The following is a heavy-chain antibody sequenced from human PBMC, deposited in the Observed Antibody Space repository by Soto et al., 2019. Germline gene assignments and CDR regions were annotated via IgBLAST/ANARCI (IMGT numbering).Heavy chain of an antibody. Sequence: SQTLSLTFAISGDSVSSNSAAWNWIRQSPSRGLEWLGRTYYRSKWYNDYAISVKSRITINPDTSKNQFSLHLNSVTPEDTAVYYCARDPGYALSTFDYWGQGTLVTVSS. CDR1: GDSVSSNSAA. V-gene: IGHV6-1*01. CDR3: ARDPGYALSTFDY. CDR2: TYYRSKWYN. D-gene: IGHD3-9*01. J-gene: IGHJ4*02.